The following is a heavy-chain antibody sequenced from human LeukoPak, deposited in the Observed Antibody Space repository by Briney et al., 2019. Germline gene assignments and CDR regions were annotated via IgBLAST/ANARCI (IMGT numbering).Heavy chain of an antibody. CDR3: ARCYGSGRWALDI. CDR2: ISYDGSNK. J-gene: IGHJ3*02. D-gene: IGHD3-10*01. V-gene: IGHV3-30*03. Sequence: GGSLRLSCAASGFTFSSYGMHWVRQAPGKGLEWVAVISYDGSNKYYADSVKGRFTISRDNSKNTLYLQMNSLRAEDTAVYYCARCYGSGRWALDIWGQGTMVTVSS. CDR1: GFTFSSYG.